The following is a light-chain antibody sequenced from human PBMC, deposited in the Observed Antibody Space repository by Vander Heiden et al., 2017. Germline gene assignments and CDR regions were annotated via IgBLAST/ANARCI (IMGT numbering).Light chain of an antibody. V-gene: IGLV1-44*01. Sequence: QSVLTQPPSASVTPGQRVTISCSGSSSNIRSNAVNWYQHLPGAAPKLLIYSSDQRPSEVPDRFSSSKSGTSASLAISELQSEDEADYYCAAWDDSLNEEVFGGGTKLTVL. CDR2: SSD. CDR1: SSNIRSNA. CDR3: AAWDDSLNEEV. J-gene: IGLJ3*02.